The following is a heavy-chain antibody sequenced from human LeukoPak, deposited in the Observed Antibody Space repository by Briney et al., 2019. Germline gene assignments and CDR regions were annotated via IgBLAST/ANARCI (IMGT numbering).Heavy chain of an antibody. CDR3: ARDLAGPPQEAFDI. Sequence: GGSLRLSCAASGFTFSTYWMNWVRQAPGKGLEWVANIKQDGSAKYYVDFVKGRFTISRDNAKNSLYLQMNTLRAEDTAVYYCARDLAGPPQEAFDIWGQGTMVTVS. CDR1: GFTFSTYW. J-gene: IGHJ3*02. CDR2: IKQDGSAK. V-gene: IGHV3-7*01.